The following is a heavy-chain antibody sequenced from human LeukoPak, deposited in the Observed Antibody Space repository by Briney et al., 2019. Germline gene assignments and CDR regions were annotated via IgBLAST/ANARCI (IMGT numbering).Heavy chain of an antibody. CDR2: IYHSGST. CDR3: ARTSKAARRANAFDI. D-gene: IGHD6-6*01. V-gene: IGHV4-30-2*01. CDR1: GGSISSGGYS. J-gene: IGHJ3*02. Sequence: PSQTLSLTCAVSGGSISSGGYSWSWIRQPPGKGLEWIGYIYHSGSTYYNPSLKSQVTISVDRSKNQFSLKLSSVTAADTAVYYCARTSKAARRANAFDIWGQGTMVTVSS.